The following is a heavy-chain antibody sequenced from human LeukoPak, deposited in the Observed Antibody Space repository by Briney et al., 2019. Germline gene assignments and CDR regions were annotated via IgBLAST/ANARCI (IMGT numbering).Heavy chain of an antibody. CDR2: IAYDGSNE. D-gene: IGHD3-10*01. CDR3: ARTYFYGAGSAPGAFDI. V-gene: IGHV3-30-3*01. Sequence: PGGSRRLSCAAAGFTFITYAMHWVRQAPGKWLEWVAVIAYDGSNEYYADSVKGRFTISRDNSKNTLSLQMNSLRAEDTAVYYCARTYFYGAGSAPGAFDIWGQGTMVTVSS. CDR1: GFTFITYA. J-gene: IGHJ3*02.